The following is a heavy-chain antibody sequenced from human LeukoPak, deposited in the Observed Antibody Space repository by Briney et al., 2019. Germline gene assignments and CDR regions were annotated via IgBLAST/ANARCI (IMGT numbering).Heavy chain of an antibody. V-gene: IGHV4-59*01. CDR1: GGSISDYY. D-gene: IGHD3-3*01. Sequence: SETLSLTCTVSGGSISDYYWNWIRQPPGKGLEWIGYIYYSGSTTYNPSLKSRVTMSVDTAKNQYSLKLRSVTAADTAVYYCARGDFCSKSNCYLRPMDVWGKGTTVTVSS. J-gene: IGHJ6*03. CDR2: IYYSGST. CDR3: ARGDFCSKSNCYLRPMDV.